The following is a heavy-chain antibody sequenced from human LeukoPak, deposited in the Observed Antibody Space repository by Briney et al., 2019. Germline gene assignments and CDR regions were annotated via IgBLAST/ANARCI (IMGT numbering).Heavy chain of an antibody. CDR1: GFTFTSYR. CDR2: ISSSSTYI. V-gene: IGHV3-21*01. J-gene: IGHJ4*02. CDR3: ASLSLRWLDY. D-gene: IGHD4-23*01. Sequence: GGPLRLSCAASGFTFTSYRMDWVRQAPGKGLEWVSSISSSSTYIYYADSVKGRFTISRDNARNSLYLQMDSLRAEDTAVYYCASLSLRWLDYWGQGTLVTVSS.